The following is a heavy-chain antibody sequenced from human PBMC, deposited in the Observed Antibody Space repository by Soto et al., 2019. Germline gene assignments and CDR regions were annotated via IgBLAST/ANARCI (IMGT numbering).Heavy chain of an antibody. D-gene: IGHD2-15*01. V-gene: IGHV4-30-2*01. Sequence: SETLSLTCVLTRGSVSSGGYSWNWIRQPPGKALEWIGFIFDSESTFYNPSLKSRVTISVERSKNQFSLRLTSVTAADTAVYYCARERRYCGGGTCSDGLDVWGPGTTVTVSS. CDR1: RGSVSSGGYS. CDR2: IFDSEST. J-gene: IGHJ6*02. CDR3: ARERRYCGGGTCSDGLDV.